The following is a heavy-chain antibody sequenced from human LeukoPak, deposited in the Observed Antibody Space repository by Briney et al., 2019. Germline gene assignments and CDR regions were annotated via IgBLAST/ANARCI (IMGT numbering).Heavy chain of an antibody. Sequence: GGSLRLSCSASGFTFNTHTMHWVRQAPGKGLEWVAVIPEDGNTKFYADSVKGRFTISRDNSRHALYLQLSSRRAEDTAVFFCARGGETASTKWSMIDYWGQGTLVTV. CDR2: IPEDGNTK. CDR1: GFTFNTHT. V-gene: IGHV3-30-3*01. CDR3: ARGGETASTKWSMIDY. D-gene: IGHD3-16*01. J-gene: IGHJ4*02.